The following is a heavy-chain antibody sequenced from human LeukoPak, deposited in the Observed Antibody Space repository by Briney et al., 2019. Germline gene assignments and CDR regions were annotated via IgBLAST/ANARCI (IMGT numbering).Heavy chain of an antibody. Sequence: PGGSLRLSCAASGFTFDDYGMSWVRQAPGKGLEWVSGINWNGGSTGYADSVKGRFTISRDNAKNSLYPQMNSLRAEDTALYYCARGWEAVAGFDYWGQGTLVTVSS. CDR1: GFTFDDYG. CDR2: INWNGGST. D-gene: IGHD6-19*01. V-gene: IGHV3-20*04. J-gene: IGHJ4*02. CDR3: ARGWEAVAGFDY.